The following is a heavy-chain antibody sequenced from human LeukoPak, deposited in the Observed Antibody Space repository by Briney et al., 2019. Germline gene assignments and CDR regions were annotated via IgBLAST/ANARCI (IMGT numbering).Heavy chain of an antibody. CDR3: ARDRYYDFWSGYPTGIRAPYYYYMDV. J-gene: IGHJ6*03. CDR1: GYTFTSYY. Sequence: ASVKVSCKASGYTFTSYYMHWVRQAPGQGLEWMGIINPSGGSTSYAQKFQGRVTMTRDMSTSTVYMELSSLRSEDTAVYYCARDRYYDFWSGYPTGIRAPYYYYMDVWGKGTTVTVSS. D-gene: IGHD3-3*01. V-gene: IGHV1-46*01. CDR2: INPSGGST.